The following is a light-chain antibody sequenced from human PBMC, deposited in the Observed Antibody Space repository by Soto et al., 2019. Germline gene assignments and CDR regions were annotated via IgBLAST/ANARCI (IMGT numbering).Light chain of an antibody. CDR2: GAS. V-gene: IGKV3-20*01. J-gene: IGKJ3*01. CDR1: QSVTSSY. CDR3: QQYGSSFT. Sequence: EIVLTPSPGTLSLSPVERATLSCRASQSVTSSYLAWYQPKPGQAPRLLIYGASGRATGIPDRFSGSGSGTDFTLTISRLEPEDFAVYYCQQYGSSFTFGPGTKVDIK.